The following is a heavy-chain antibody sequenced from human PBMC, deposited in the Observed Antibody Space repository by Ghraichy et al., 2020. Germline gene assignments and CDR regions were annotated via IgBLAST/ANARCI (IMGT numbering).Heavy chain of an antibody. D-gene: IGHD6-19*01. V-gene: IGHV3-23*01. J-gene: IGHJ6*02. Sequence: GESLNISCAASGFTFSSYAMSWVRQAPGKGLEWVSAISGSGGSTYYADSVKGRFTISRDNSKNTLYLQMNSLRAEDTAVYYCANLFSGWGYYYGMDVWGQGTTVTVSS. CDR1: GFTFSSYA. CDR3: ANLFSGWGYYYGMDV. CDR2: ISGSGGST.